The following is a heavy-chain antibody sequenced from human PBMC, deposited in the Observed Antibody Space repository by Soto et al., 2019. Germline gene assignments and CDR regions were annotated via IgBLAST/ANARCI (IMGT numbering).Heavy chain of an antibody. CDR1: GFTFSSYA. CDR2: ISGSGGST. D-gene: IGHD2-21*02. CDR3: AKGTARTIRYYFDY. J-gene: IGHJ4*02. V-gene: IGHV3-23*01. Sequence: EVQLLESGGGLVQPGGSLRLSCAASGFTFSSYAMSWVRQAPGQGLEWVSAISGSGGSTYYAYSVKGRFTISRDTSKNTLYLQMNSLRAEDTAVYYCAKGTARTIRYYFDYWGQGTLVTVSS.